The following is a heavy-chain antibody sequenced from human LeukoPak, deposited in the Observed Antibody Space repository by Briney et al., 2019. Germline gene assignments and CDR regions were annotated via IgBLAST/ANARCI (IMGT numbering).Heavy chain of an antibody. CDR2: IIPILGIA. V-gene: IGHV1-69*04. CDR1: GGTFSSYA. J-gene: IGHJ3*02. CDR3: ARDRGAAYYDFWSGYTDKGGAFDI. D-gene: IGHD3-3*01. Sequence: GASVKVSCKASGGTFSSYAISWVRQAPGQGLEWMGRIIPILGIANYAQKFQGRVTITADKSTSTAYMELSSLRSDDTAVYYCARDRGAAYYDFWSGYTDKGGAFDIWGQGTMVTVSS.